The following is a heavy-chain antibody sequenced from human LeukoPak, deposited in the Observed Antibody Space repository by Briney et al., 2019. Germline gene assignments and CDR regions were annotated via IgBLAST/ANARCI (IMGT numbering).Heavy chain of an antibody. CDR2: IESNGLT. J-gene: IGHJ5*01. CDR3: AKAASYFYGSVTYDWFES. Sequence: GGSLRLSCAASGFTFSSYWMHWVRQSPGKGLMCVSRIESNGLTLYADSVRDRFTISRDNGKNTIYLQMNSLRVDDTAIYYCAKAASYFYGSVTYDWFESWGQGTLVTVSS. CDR1: GFTFSSYW. D-gene: IGHD3-10*01. V-gene: IGHV3-74*01.